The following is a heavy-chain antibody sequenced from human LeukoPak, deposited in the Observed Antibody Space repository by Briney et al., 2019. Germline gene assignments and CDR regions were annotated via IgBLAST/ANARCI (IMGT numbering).Heavy chain of an antibody. V-gene: IGHV4-59*12. CDR2: INYSGST. CDR1: GGSISTYY. CDR3: VRAYDY. Sequence: SEALSLTCAVSGGSISTYYWSWIRQPPGKGLEWIGYINYSGSTNYNPSLKSRVSISVDTSKNQFSLNLISVTAADTAVYYCVRAYDYWGQGTLVTVSS. J-gene: IGHJ4*02.